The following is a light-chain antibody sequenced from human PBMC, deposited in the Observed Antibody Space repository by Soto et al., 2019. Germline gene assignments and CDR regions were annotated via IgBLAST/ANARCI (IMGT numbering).Light chain of an antibody. Sequence: QSALTQPRSVSGSPGQSVTISCTGTSSDVGGYNYVSWYQQHPGKAPKLMIYDVSKRPSGVPDRFSGSQSGNTASLTISGLQAEDEADYYCSSYAGSYTHVVFGGGTKLTGL. CDR2: DVS. CDR3: SSYAGSYTHVV. CDR1: SSDVGGYNY. V-gene: IGLV2-11*01. J-gene: IGLJ2*01.